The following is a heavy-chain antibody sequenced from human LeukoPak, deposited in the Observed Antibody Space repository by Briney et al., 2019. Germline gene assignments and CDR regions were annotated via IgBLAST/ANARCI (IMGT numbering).Heavy chain of an antibody. CDR1: GFTFNGYA. CDR2: ISGSGAST. D-gene: IGHD3-10*01. CDR3: ARDNYYGSGSLDY. Sequence: GGSLRLSCAASGFTFNGYAMTWVRQAPGKGLEWVSAISGSGASTFYADSVKGRSTISRDNSKNTLYLQMNSLRAEDTAVYYCARDNYYGSGSLDYWGQGTLVTVSS. J-gene: IGHJ4*02. V-gene: IGHV3-23*01.